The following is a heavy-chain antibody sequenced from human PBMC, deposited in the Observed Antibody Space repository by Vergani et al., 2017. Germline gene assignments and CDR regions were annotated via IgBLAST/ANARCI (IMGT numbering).Heavy chain of an antibody. CDR2: INPNSGGT. J-gene: IGHJ4*02. CDR1: GYTFTGYY. Sequence: QVQLVQSGAEVKKPGASVKVSCKASGYTFTGYYMHWVRQAPGQGLEWMGWINPNSGGTNYAQKIQGRVTMTRDTSISTAYMELSRLRSDDTAVYYCARDIVTNSADYVGYLGQGALVTVAS. CDR3: ARDIVTNSADYVGY. V-gene: IGHV1-2*02. D-gene: IGHD4/OR15-4a*01.